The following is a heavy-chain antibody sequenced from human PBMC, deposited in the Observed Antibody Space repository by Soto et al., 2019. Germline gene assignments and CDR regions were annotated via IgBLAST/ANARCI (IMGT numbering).Heavy chain of an antibody. CDR2: IRGDGGQT. J-gene: IGHJ4*02. V-gene: IGHV3-23*01. D-gene: IGHD3-9*01. CDR1: GFTFSSYG. CDR3: ARDVGLDSDDFFAY. Sequence: PGGSLRLSCTASGFTFSSYGMGWVRQAPGKGLQWVSTIRGDGGQTHYTDSVKGWFSISRDNSKNTVYLQMDSLRAEDTAMYFCARDVGLDSDDFFAYWGQGTQVTVSS.